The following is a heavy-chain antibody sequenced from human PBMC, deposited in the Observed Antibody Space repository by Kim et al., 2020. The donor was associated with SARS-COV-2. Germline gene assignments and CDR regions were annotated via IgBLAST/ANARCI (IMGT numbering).Heavy chain of an antibody. CDR2: IYHSGST. V-gene: IGHV4-38-2*02. J-gene: IGHJ5*02. Sequence: SETLSLTCTVSGYSISSGYYWGWIRQPPGKGLEWIGSIYHSGSTYYNPSLKSRVTISVDTSKNQFSLKLSSVTAADTAVYYCARAGHCSGGSCYRGWFDPWGQGTLVTVSS. CDR3: ARAGHCSGGSCYRGWFDP. CDR1: GYSISSGYY. D-gene: IGHD2-15*01.